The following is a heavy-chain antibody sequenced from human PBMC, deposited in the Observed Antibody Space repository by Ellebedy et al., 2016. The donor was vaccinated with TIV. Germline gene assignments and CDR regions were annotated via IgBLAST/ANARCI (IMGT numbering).Heavy chain of an antibody. V-gene: IGHV4-59*01. CDR2: ISYTGTT. CDR3: ARQLGMKRAIWDL. Sequence: SETLSLTCTVSGGSINSNYRSWIRQTPGKGLEGLGHISYTGTTNYNPSLKSRVTISGDTSKNQFSLRLSSVTAADTAVYYCARQLGMKRAIWDLWGQGTLVTVSS. D-gene: IGHD7-27*01. J-gene: IGHJ5*02. CDR1: GGSINSNY.